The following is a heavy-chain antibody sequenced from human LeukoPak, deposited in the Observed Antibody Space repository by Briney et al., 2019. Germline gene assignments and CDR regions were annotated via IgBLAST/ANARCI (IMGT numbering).Heavy chain of an antibody. V-gene: IGHV3-49*04. Sequence: QSGGSLRLSCTASGFTFGDHAMSWVRQAPGNGLEWVGFIRPRSYGGTTEYAASVKGRFTISRDDSKSIAYLQMNSLKTEDTAVYYCTTWTSLWGQGTLVTVSS. CDR3: TTWTSL. CDR2: IRPRSYGGTT. J-gene: IGHJ4*02. D-gene: IGHD3/OR15-3a*01. CDR1: GFTFGDHA.